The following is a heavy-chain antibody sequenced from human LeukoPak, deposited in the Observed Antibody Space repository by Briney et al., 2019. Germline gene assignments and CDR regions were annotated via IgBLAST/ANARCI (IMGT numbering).Heavy chain of an antibody. Sequence: GGSLRLSCAASGFTFSSYWMSWVRQAPGKGLEWVANIKQDGSEKYYVDSVKGRFTISRDNAKNSLYLQMNSLRAEDTAVYYCAVDLDSTNRWDWLDPWGQGTLVTVSS. CDR1: GFTFSSYW. D-gene: IGHD2/OR15-2a*01. J-gene: IGHJ5*02. CDR3: AVDLDSTNRWDWLDP. CDR2: IKQDGSEK. V-gene: IGHV3-7*03.